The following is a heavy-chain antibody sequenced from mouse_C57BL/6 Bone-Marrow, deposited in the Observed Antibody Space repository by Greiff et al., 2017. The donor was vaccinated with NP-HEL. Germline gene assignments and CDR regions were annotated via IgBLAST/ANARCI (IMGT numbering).Heavy chain of an antibody. Sequence: EVKLVESGGGLVQPKGSLKLSCAASGFSFNTYAMNWVRQAPGKGLEWVARIRSKSNNYATYYADSVKDRFTISRDDSESMLYLQMNNLKTEDTAMYYCVRHGDWDVDFAYWGQGTLVTVSA. D-gene: IGHD4-1*01. CDR3: VRHGDWDVDFAY. V-gene: IGHV10-1*01. CDR1: GFSFNTYA. CDR2: IRSKSNNYAT. J-gene: IGHJ3*01.